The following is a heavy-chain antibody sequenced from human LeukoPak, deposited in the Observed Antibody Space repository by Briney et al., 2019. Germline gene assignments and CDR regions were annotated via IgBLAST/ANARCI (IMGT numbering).Heavy chain of an antibody. J-gene: IGHJ4*02. CDR3: AKRLGDY. CDR2: IGDSGGST. CDR1: GFTFTSYA. D-gene: IGHD3-16*01. Sequence: GGSLRLSCAASGFTFTSYAMSWVRQPPGKGLEWVSSIGDSGGSTFYADSVKSRFTIPRDNSNKTLYLQLNSLRAEDTAVYYCAKRLGDYWGQGTLVTVSS. V-gene: IGHV3-23*01.